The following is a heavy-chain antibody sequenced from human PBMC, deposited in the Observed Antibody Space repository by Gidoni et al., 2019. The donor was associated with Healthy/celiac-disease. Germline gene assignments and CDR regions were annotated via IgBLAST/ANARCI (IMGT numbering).Heavy chain of an antibody. J-gene: IGHJ4*02. CDR3: AKWDSSKTQRRWGICDY. CDR2: ISGSGGST. V-gene: IGHV3-23*01. CDR1: GFTFSSYA. Sequence: EVQLLESGGGLVQPGGSLRLYCAASGFTFSSYAMSWVRQAPGKGLGWVSAISGSGGSTYYADSVKCRFTISRDNSKNTLYLQMNSLRAEDTAVYYCAKWDSSKTQRRWGICDYWGQGTLVTVSS. D-gene: IGHD6-13*01.